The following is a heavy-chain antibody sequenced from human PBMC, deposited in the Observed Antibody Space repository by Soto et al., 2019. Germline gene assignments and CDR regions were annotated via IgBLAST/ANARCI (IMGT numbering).Heavy chain of an antibody. V-gene: IGHV1-18*04. D-gene: IGHD1-26*01. CDR3: ARDGGPIVGATRSTPVY. CDR1: GYTFTSYG. Sequence: QVQLVQSGAEVKKPGASVKVSCKASGYTFTSYGISWVRQAPGQGLEWMGWISAYNGNTNYAQKLQGRVTMTTDASTSTAYVELSSLRSDDTAVYYCARDGGPIVGATRSTPVYWGQGTLVAVSS. J-gene: IGHJ4*02. CDR2: ISAYNGNT.